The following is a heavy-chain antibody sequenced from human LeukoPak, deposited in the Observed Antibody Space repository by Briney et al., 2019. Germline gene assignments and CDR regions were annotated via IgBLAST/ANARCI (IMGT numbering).Heavy chain of an antibody. CDR3: ARGPNYYDSSGPGLTFDY. V-gene: IGHV3-21*01. CDR1: GFTFRSYS. J-gene: IGHJ4*02. D-gene: IGHD3-22*01. Sequence: PGGSLRLSCAASGFTFRSYSMNWVRQAPGKGLEWVSSISSSSSYIYYADSVKGRFTISRDNAKNSLYLQMNSLRAEDTAVYYCARGPNYYDSSGPGLTFDYWGQGTLVTVSS. CDR2: ISSSSSYI.